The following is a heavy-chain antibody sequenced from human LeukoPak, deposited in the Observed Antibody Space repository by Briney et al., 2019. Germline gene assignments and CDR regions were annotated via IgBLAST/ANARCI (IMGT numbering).Heavy chain of an antibody. Sequence: SETLSLTCNVSGVSIKANSDYWGWLRQPPGKGLEWIGSIYHVGGTYYNPSLKSRVTISIDTSKNQFSLRLTSVTAADTAVYYCIRDYGADPNPPTWGQGTLVIVSS. D-gene: IGHD4/OR15-4a*01. V-gene: IGHV4-39*07. CDR1: GVSIKANSDY. CDR2: IYHVGGT. J-gene: IGHJ5*02. CDR3: IRDYGADPNPPT.